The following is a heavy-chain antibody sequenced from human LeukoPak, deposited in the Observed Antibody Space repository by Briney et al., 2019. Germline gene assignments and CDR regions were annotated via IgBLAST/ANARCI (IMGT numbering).Heavy chain of an antibody. J-gene: IGHJ4*02. CDR3: ARDLNAAENGLHYGADC. V-gene: IGHV3-33*01. CDR1: GFTFSSYG. CDR2: ISYDGNER. Sequence: PGGSLRLSCEASGFTFSSYGMHWVRQAPGKGLEWVAIISYDGNERYYVDSMRGRFTISRDNSKNTVDLQMDSLRAEDTAVYYCARDLNAAENGLHYGADCWGQGSLVIVSS. D-gene: IGHD6-25*01.